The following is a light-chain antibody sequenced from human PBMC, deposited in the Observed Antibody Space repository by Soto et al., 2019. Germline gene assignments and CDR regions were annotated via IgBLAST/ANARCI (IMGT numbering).Light chain of an antibody. V-gene: IGKV3-20*01. J-gene: IGKJ2*01. CDR1: QSISSDN. CDR3: QQFGGSRT. Sequence: EIMLTQSPGILSLSPGERATLSCRASQSISSDNLAWYQQKPGQAPRLLVYGASSRATGIPGRFSGSGSGTDFTLTISRLEPEDFAVYFCQQFGGSRTFGQGTKVEIK. CDR2: GAS.